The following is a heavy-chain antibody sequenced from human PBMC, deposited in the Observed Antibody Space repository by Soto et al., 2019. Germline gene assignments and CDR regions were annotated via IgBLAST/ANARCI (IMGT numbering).Heavy chain of an antibody. CDR2: IYYSGST. J-gene: IGHJ3*02. Sequence: QVQLQESGPGLVKPSQTLSLTCTVSGGSIRSGGHYWSWIRQHPGKGLEWIGYIYYSGSTYYNPSLKSRVTIAVXTXKXXLPLKLSSVTAADTAVYYCARVEYSDGSGYNAFDIWGQGTMVTVSS. D-gene: IGHD3-22*01. CDR1: GGSIRSGGHY. CDR3: ARVEYSDGSGYNAFDI. V-gene: IGHV4-31*03.